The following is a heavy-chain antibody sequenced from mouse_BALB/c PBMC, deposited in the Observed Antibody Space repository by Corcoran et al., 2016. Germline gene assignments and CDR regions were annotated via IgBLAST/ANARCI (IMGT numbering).Heavy chain of an antibody. CDR1: GFSLSTSGMG. CDR2: IYWDDDK. V-gene: IGHV8-12*01. Sequence: QVTLKESGPGILQPSQTLSLTCSFSGFSLSTSGMGVSWIRQPSGKGLEWLAHIYWDDDKRYNPSLKSRLTISKDTSRNQVFLKITSVDTADTATYYCARRAREYYFDYWGQGTTLTVSS. J-gene: IGHJ2*01. CDR3: ARRAREYYFDY.